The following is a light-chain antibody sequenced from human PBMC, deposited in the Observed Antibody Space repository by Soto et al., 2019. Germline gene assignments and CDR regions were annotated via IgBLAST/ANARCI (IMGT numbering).Light chain of an antibody. J-gene: IGKJ4*01. Sequence: DIQMTQSPSSLSASLGDRVTITCRASQGIGVYLAWFQQKPGKVPKLLIYAASTLQSGVPSRFSGSGSGTVFTLTISSLQPEDFATYYCQKYNSAPLTFGGGTKVEIK. CDR3: QKYNSAPLT. V-gene: IGKV1-27*01. CDR1: QGIGVY. CDR2: AAS.